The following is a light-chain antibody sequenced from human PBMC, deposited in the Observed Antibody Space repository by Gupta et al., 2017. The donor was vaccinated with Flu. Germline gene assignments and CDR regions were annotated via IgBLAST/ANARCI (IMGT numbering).Light chain of an antibody. Sequence: FMLTQPHSVSESPGKTVTISCTRSSGGISSNYVQWYQQRPGSSHTTVIFEDDQRPAGVPSRFSACNGIPSNSASRTNSGMKREDEADYYGQSYEQFGGGTKLTVL. CDR3: QSYEQ. CDR1: SGGISSNY. J-gene: IGLJ3*02. CDR2: EDD. V-gene: IGLV6-57*01.